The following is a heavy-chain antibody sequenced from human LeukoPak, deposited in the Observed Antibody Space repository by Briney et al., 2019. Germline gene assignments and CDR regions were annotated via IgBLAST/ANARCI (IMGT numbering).Heavy chain of an antibody. CDR3: ARNPAAATYSDY. CDR2: FDHEDGET. J-gene: IGHJ4*02. CDR1: GYTLTELS. Sequence: ASVKVSCNVSGYTLTELSMHWVRQAPGKGIEWMGCFDHEDGETIYAQKLQGRVTMTTDTSTSTAYMELRSLRSDDTAVYYCARNPAAATYSDYWGQGTLVTVSS. V-gene: IGHV1-24*01. D-gene: IGHD2-2*01.